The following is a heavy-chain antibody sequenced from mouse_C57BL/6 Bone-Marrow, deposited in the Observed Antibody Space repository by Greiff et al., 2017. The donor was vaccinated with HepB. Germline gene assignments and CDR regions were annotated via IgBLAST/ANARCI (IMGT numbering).Heavy chain of an antibody. J-gene: IGHJ2*01. CDR3: TPPDY. V-gene: IGHV1-15*01. CDR1: GYTFTDYE. Sequence: QVHVKQSGAELVRPGASVTLSCKASGYTFTDYEMHWVKQTPVHGLEWIGAIDPETGGTAYNQKFKGKAILTADKSSSTAYMELRSLTSEDSAVYYCTPPDYWGQGTTLTVAS. CDR2: IDPETGGT.